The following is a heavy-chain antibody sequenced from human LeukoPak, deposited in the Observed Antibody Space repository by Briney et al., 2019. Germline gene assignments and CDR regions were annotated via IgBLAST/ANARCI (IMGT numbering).Heavy chain of an antibody. V-gene: IGHV1-2*02. CDR3: ASYTRSISTPPFDN. J-gene: IGHJ4*02. CDR2: INPNNGDT. CDR1: GYTFTAQY. D-gene: IGHD3-3*02. Sequence: ASVKVPCKASGYTFTAQYMHWVRHAPGQGLEWMGWINPNNGDTKYAQSFLGRVTMTRDTSTTTAYMELSSLRSDDTAVYFCASYTRSISTPPFDNWGQGTLVTVSS.